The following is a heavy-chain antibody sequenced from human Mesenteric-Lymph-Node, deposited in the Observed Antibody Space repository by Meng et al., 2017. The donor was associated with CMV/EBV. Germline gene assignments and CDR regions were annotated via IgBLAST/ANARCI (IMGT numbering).Heavy chain of an antibody. D-gene: IGHD3-10*01. CDR2: INPDGGST. CDR3: ARDPYGSGSSALDY. CDR1: GYTFINYG. J-gene: IGHJ4*02. Sequence: ASVKVSCKASGYTFINYGINWVRQAPGQGLEWMGIINPDGGSTIYAQKIQGRVAMTRDTSTSTVYMDLSSLRPEDTAVYYCARDPYGSGSSALDYWGQGTLVTVSS. V-gene: IGHV1-46*01.